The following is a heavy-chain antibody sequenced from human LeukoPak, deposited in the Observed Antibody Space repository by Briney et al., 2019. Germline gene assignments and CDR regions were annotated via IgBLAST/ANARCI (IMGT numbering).Heavy chain of an antibody. CDR3: ARDKGSGSDY. CDR1: AGSISSYY. CDR2: IYDSGST. Sequence: PSETLSLTCTVPAGSISSYYWSWIRQPPGKGLEWIGYIYDSGSTNYNPSLKSRVTISVDTSKNQFSLKLNSVTVADTAVYYCARDKGSGSDYWGQGTLVTVSS. J-gene: IGHJ4*02. V-gene: IGHV4-59*01. D-gene: IGHD6-19*01.